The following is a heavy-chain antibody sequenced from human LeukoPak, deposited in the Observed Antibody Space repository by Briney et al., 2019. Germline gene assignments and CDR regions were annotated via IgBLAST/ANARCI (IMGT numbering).Heavy chain of an antibody. J-gene: IGHJ4*02. CDR2: ISGSGGNT. D-gene: IGHD3-3*01. V-gene: IGHV3-23*01. CDR3: AKGAYYAD. CDR1: GFTFSSSG. Sequence: GGSLRLSCAASGFTFSSSGMNWVRQAPGKGLEWVSTISGSGGNTYYADSVKGRFTISRDNSKNTLYLQMNSLRAEDTAVYYCAKGAYYADWGQGTLVTVSS.